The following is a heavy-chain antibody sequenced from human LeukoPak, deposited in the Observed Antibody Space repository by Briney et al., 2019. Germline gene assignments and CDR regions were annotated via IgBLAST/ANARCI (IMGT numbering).Heavy chain of an antibody. Sequence: ASVKVSCKASGYTFTGYYMHWVRQAPGQGLEWMGWINPNSGGTNYAQKFQGRVTMTRDTSISTAYMELSRLRSDDTAVYYCARDGQSEPARPMDSWDQGTLVTVSS. V-gene: IGHV1-2*02. CDR1: GYTFTGYY. D-gene: IGHD6-6*01. CDR2: INPNSGGT. J-gene: IGHJ4*02. CDR3: ARDGQSEPARPMDS.